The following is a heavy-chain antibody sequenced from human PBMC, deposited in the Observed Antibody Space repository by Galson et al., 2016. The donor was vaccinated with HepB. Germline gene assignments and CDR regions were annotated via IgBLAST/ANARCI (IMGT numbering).Heavy chain of an antibody. Sequence: QSGAEVKKPGESLKISCSTSGYNFATYWIGWVRQVSGKGLEWMGVIYPGDSDTRYSPSFQGQVTISADKSVNTTYLELTSLKASDTAIYYCARASRSYYNWFNPWGQGILVTVSS. CDR3: ARASRSYYNWFNP. CDR1: GYNFATYW. V-gene: IGHV5-51*01. J-gene: IGHJ5*02. CDR2: IYPGDSDT. D-gene: IGHD1-26*01.